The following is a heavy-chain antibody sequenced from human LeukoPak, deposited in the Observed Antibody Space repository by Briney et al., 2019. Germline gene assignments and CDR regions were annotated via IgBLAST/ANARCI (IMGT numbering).Heavy chain of an antibody. Sequence: PSETLSLTCTVSGGSISSSSYYWGWIRQPPGKGLEWIGSIYYSGSTYYNPSLKSRVTISVDTSKNQFSLKLSSVTAADTAVYYCARQGLTWIQLWFNAFDIWGQGTMVTVSS. V-gene: IGHV4-39*01. CDR3: ARQGLTWIQLWFNAFDI. CDR1: GGSISSSSYY. CDR2: IYYSGST. D-gene: IGHD5-18*01. J-gene: IGHJ3*02.